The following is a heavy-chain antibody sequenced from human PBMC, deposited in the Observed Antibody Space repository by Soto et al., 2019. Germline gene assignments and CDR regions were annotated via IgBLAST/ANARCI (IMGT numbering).Heavy chain of an antibody. CDR2: ISSSSSTI. J-gene: IGHJ6*03. V-gene: IGHV3-48*01. D-gene: IGHD2-15*01. CDR1: GFTFSSYS. Sequence: GGSLRLSCAASGFTFSSYSMNWVRQAPGKGLEWVSYISSSSSTIYYADSVKGRFTISRDNAKNSLYLQMNSLRAEDTAVYYCARDKCSGGSCNYYYYYMDVWGKGTTVTVSS. CDR3: ARDKCSGGSCNYYYYYMDV.